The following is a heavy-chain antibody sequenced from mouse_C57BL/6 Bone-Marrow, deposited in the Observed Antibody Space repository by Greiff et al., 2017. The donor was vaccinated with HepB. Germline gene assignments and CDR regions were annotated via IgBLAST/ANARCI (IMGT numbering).Heavy chain of an antibody. CDR1: GYTFNSYW. CDR3: ARRGSSYYGSSYDY. J-gene: IGHJ2*01. CDR2: IHPNSGST. V-gene: IGHV1-64*01. Sequence: QVQLQQPGAELVKPGASVKLSCKASGYTFNSYWMHWVKQRPGQGLEWIGMIHPNSGSTNYTEKFKSKATMTVDTSASTAYLQLSSLTSEDSAVYYVARRGSSYYGSSYDYWGQGTTLTVSS. D-gene: IGHD1-1*01.